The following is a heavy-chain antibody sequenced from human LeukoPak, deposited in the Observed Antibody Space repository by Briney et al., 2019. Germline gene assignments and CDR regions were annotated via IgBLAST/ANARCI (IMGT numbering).Heavy chain of an antibody. Sequence: GRSLRLSCAASGFTFSSYAMHWVRQAPGKGLEWVAVISYDGSNKYYADSVKGRLTISRDNSKNTLYLQMNSLRAEDTAVYYCARDKRWDYYDSSGYFDYWGQGTLVTVSS. CDR3: ARDKRWDYYDSSGYFDY. D-gene: IGHD3-22*01. J-gene: IGHJ4*02. V-gene: IGHV3-30-3*01. CDR2: ISYDGSNK. CDR1: GFTFSSYA.